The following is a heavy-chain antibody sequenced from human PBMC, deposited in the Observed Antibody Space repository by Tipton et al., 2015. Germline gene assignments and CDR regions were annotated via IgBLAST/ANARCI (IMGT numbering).Heavy chain of an antibody. V-gene: IGHV4-59*01. D-gene: IGHD3-22*01. CDR3: ASREPGNYGSSGDDAFDI. Sequence: TLSLTCTVSGGSISSYHWSWIRQPPGKGLEWIGYIYSSGSTNYNPSLKSRVTISVDTSKNQFSLKLRSVTAADTAVYYCASREPGNYGSSGDDAFDIWGQGTMVTVSS. CDR1: GGSISSYH. J-gene: IGHJ3*02. CDR2: IYSSGST.